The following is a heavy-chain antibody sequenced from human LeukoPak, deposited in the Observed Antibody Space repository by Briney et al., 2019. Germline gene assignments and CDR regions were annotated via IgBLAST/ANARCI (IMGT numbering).Heavy chain of an antibody. Sequence: SETLPLTCTVSGGSIGSYYWSWIRQPPGKGLEWIGYIYDSGSTNYNPSLKSRVTISVDTSKNRFSLKLSSVTAADTAVYYCAEEGYSSSSSYYLDYWGQGTLVTVSS. D-gene: IGHD6-6*01. CDR3: AEEGYSSSSSYYLDY. V-gene: IGHV4-59*12. J-gene: IGHJ4*02. CDR1: GGSIGSYY. CDR2: IYDSGST.